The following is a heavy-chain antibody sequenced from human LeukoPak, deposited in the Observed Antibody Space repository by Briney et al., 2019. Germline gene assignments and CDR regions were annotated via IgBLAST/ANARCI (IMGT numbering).Heavy chain of an antibody. Sequence: GGSLRLSCAASGFTFSSYAMSWVRQAPGKGLEWVANIKQDGSEKYYVDSVKGRFTISRDNAKNSLYLQMNSLRAEDTAVYYCARDGGGVVITSDAFDIWGQGTMVTVSS. V-gene: IGHV3-7*01. J-gene: IGHJ3*02. CDR3: ARDGGGVVITSDAFDI. CDR2: IKQDGSEK. CDR1: GFTFSSYA. D-gene: IGHD3-22*01.